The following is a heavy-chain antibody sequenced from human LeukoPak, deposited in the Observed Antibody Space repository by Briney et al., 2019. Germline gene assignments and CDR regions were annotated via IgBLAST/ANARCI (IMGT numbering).Heavy chain of an antibody. J-gene: IGHJ5*02. CDR2: IYYSGST. CDR1: GGSISSGDYY. D-gene: IGHD3-16*01. V-gene: IGHV4-30-4*01. Sequence: SETLSLTCTVSGGSISSGDYYWSWIRQPPGKGLEWIGYIYYSGSTYYNPSLKSRVTISVDTSKNQFSLKLSSVTAADTAVYYCAKYVSTGWFDPWGQGTLVTVSS. CDR3: AKYVSTGWFDP.